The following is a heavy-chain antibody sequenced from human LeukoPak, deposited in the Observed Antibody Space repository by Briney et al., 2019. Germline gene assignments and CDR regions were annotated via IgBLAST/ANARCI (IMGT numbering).Heavy chain of an antibody. D-gene: IGHD3-22*01. Sequence: GGSLRLSCAASGFTFSDYGMLWVRQAPGKGLEWVAFILYDGSNKYYADSVKGRFTISRDNSKNTLYLQMNSLRAEDTAVYYCARDVSMIVVVISPYFDYWGQGTLVTVSS. CDR3: ARDVSMIVVVISPYFDY. V-gene: IGHV3-30*02. J-gene: IGHJ4*02. CDR1: GFTFSDYG. CDR2: ILYDGSNK.